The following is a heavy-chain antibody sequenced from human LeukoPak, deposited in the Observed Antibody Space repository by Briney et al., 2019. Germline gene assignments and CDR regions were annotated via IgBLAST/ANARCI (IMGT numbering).Heavy chain of an antibody. CDR1: RFTFSSYW. Sequence: GGSLRLSCAASRFTFSSYWMTWVRQAPGKGLEWVANIKQDGSEKYYVGSVRGRFTISRDNTKNLLYLQMNSLRAEDTAVYYCAREGGYGGVFDYWGQGTLVTVSS. J-gene: IGHJ4*02. CDR3: AREGGYGGVFDY. CDR2: IKQDGSEK. D-gene: IGHD5-12*01. V-gene: IGHV3-7*05.